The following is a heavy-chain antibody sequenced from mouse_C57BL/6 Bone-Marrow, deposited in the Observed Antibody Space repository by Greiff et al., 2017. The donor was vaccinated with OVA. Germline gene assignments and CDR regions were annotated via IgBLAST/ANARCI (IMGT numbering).Heavy chain of an antibody. D-gene: IGHD2-3*01. CDR1: GFTFSDYG. CDR2: ISSGSSTI. CDR3: ASRDGYFPWFAY. V-gene: IGHV5-17*01. J-gene: IGHJ3*01. Sequence: EVKLQESGGGLVKPGGSLKLSCAASGFTFSDYGMHWVRQAPEKGLEWVAYISSGSSTIYYADTVKGRFTISRDNAKNTLFLQMTSLRSEDTAMDYCASRDGYFPWFAYWGQGTLVTVSA.